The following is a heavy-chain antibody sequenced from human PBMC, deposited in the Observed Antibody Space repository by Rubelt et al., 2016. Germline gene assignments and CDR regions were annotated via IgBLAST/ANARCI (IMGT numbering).Heavy chain of an antibody. CDR1: GFTFSTYW. V-gene: IGHV3-74*02. J-gene: IGHJ1*01. CDR3: ARALGSGLYFQH. D-gene: IGHD3-10*01. CDR2: INSDGSST. Sequence: EVQLLESGGGLVQPGGSLRLSCAASGFTFSTYWMHWVRQAPGKGLVWVSRINSDGSSTSYAASVKGRFTISRDNGKNTVYLQMNSLRAEDTAVYYCARALGSGLYFQHWGQGTLVTVSS.